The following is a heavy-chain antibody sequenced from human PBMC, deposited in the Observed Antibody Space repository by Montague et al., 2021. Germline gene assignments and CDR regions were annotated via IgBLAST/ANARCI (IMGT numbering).Heavy chain of an antibody. Sequence: SETLSLTCTVSGGSISSTSHYWDWIRRPPGKGLEWIGTFYSGGNTYYNPALKSRVSISADTSNNQFSLKLHSVTAADTAVYFCARARITGTTTPLDYWGQGTLVTVSS. V-gene: IGHV4-39*01. J-gene: IGHJ4*02. CDR2: FYSGGNT. CDR3: ARARITGTTTPLDY. CDR1: GGSISSTSHY. D-gene: IGHD1/OR15-1a*01.